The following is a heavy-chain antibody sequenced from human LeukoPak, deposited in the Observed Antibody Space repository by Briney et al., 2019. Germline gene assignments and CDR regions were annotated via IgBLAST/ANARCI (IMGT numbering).Heavy chain of an antibody. CDR3: TTDNSRVYTWD. J-gene: IGHJ4*02. CDR1: GFTFSHVW. V-gene: IGHV3-15*01. Sequence: TAGGSLRLSCAASGFTFSHVWMNWVRQAPGKGLEWVGRIKTKIADGEATDYAAPVKGRFTISRDDSINTLYLQMDSLKTEDTAMYYCTTDNSRVYTWDWGQGTLVTVSS. D-gene: IGHD2-8*01. CDR2: IKTKIADGEAT.